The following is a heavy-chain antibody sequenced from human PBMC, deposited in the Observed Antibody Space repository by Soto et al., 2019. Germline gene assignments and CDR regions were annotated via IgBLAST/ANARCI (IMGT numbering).Heavy chain of an antibody. CDR2: ISSSTI. J-gene: IGHJ4*02. V-gene: IGHV3-48*02. CDR1: GFTFSSYS. D-gene: IGHD2-2*02. CDR3: ARDPMDIVVVPAAIGPWNDY. Sequence: GGSLRLSCAASGFTFSSYSMNWVRQAPGKGLEWVSYISSSTIYYADSVKGRFTISRDNAKNSPYLQMNSLRDEDTAVYYCARDPMDIVVVPAAIGPWNDYWGQGTLVTVSS.